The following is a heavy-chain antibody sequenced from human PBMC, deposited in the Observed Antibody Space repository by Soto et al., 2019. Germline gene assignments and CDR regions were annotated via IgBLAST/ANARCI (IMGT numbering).Heavy chain of an antibody. J-gene: IGHJ2*01. CDR1: GYSFDTFG. D-gene: IGHD2-15*01. CDR3: ARCYCSVGSCFTCWHFDL. Sequence: QVQVVQSGAEVKKPGASVKVACKASGYSFDTFGMSWVRQAPGQGLEWMGWISIEKGDTNSAQKFQDRGTMTTDTSTSTAYMELRSLTSDDTAVYYCARCYCSVGSCFTCWHFDLWGRGTLVTVSS. V-gene: IGHV1-18*01. CDR2: ISIEKGDT.